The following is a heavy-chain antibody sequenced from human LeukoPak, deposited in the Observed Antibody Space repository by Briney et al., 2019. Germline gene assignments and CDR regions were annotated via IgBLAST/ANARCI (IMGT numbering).Heavy chain of an antibody. J-gene: IGHJ4*02. D-gene: IGHD4-17*01. CDR3: ASVDPPKGPYGDWS. Sequence: GGSLRLSCAASGFTFSSYAMHWVRQAPGKGLEWVAVISYDGSNKYYADSAKGRFTISRDNSKNTLYLQMNSLRAEDTAVYYCASVDPPKGPYGDWSWGQGTLVTVSS. V-gene: IGHV3-30-3*01. CDR1: GFTFSSYA. CDR2: ISYDGSNK.